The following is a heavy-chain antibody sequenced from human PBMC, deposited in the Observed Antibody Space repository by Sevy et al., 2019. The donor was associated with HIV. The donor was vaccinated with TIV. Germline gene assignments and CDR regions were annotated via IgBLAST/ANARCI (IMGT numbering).Heavy chain of an antibody. CDR3: ASGSGSYYDAFHI. J-gene: IGHJ3*02. Sequence: SETLSLTCSVSGGSISGNFWTWIRQPPGTGLEWIGYIYYSGSTNSNPSLKSRVSISLDTSKNQFSLRLNSVTAADTAVYYCASGSGSYYDAFHIWGQRTMVTVSS. D-gene: IGHD1-26*01. V-gene: IGHV4-59*01. CDR1: GGSISGNF. CDR2: IYYSGST.